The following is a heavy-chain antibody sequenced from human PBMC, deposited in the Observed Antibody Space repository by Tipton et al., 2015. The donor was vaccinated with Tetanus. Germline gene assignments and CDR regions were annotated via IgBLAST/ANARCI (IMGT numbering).Heavy chain of an antibody. V-gene: IGHV4-31*02. D-gene: IGHD4-17*01. CDR1: GASINTGGYL. Sequence: LRLSCTVSGASINTGGYLWTWLRQHRGEGLEWIGYFYSTQRTSSSPSLKSRVTISIDSSKNQFSLKLTSVTAADTAVYYCARDERYGDYAYWGQGALVTVSS. J-gene: IGHJ4*02. CDR3: ARDERYGDYAY. CDR2: FYSTQRT.